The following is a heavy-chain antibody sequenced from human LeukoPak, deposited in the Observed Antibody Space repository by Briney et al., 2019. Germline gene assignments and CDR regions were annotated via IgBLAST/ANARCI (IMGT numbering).Heavy chain of an antibody. D-gene: IGHD5-24*01. CDR1: GFTFSSYG. CDR3: VRGDKRDY. CDR2: IRYDGSNK. J-gene: IGHJ4*02. Sequence: GGSLRLSCAASGFTFSSYGMHWVRQAPGKGLEWVAFIRYDGSNKYYADSVKGRLTISRDNAESSVYLQVNSLRVEDTAVYYCVRGDKRDYWGQGTLVTVSS. V-gene: IGHV3-30*02.